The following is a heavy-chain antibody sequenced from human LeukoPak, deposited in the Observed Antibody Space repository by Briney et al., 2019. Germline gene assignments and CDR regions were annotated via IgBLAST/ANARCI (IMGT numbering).Heavy chain of an antibody. Sequence: PGGSLRLSCAASGFTFSSYAMSWVRQAPGKGLEWVSAISGSGGSTYYADSVKGRFTISRDNSKNTLYLQMNSLRAEDTAVYYCARDRGDGGYSEDYWGQGIVVTVSS. CDR2: ISGSGGST. V-gene: IGHV3-23*01. CDR3: ARDRGDGGYSEDY. D-gene: IGHD5-18*01. J-gene: IGHJ4*02. CDR1: GFTFSSYA.